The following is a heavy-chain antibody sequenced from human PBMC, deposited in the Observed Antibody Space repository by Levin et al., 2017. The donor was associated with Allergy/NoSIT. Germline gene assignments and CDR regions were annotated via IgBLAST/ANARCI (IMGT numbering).Heavy chain of an antibody. J-gene: IGHJ4*02. CDR3: AKEVAGRSPRVDY. D-gene: IGHD6-6*01. CDR2: ISGSGANT. CDR1: GFTFSSYA. V-gene: IGHV3-23*01. Sequence: TGGSLRLSCAASGFTFSSYAMSWVRQAPGKGLEWVSAISGSGANTYYADSVQGRFTISRDNSKNAVFVQMNSLTVEDTAIYYCAKEVAGRSPRVDYWGQGTLVTVSS.